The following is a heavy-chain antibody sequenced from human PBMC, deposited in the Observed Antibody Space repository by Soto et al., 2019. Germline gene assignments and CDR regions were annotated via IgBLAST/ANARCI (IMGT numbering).Heavy chain of an antibody. CDR3: ARVRFGEWGYAMDV. D-gene: IGHD3-10*01. J-gene: IGHJ6*02. Sequence: LRPSCAASGLTFSDSYLNCIRHAPGKGLEWLAYISSSGSSIFYAGSVKGRFTISRDNAKNSLYLHMSSLRAEDTAMYYCARVRFGEWGYAMDVWGQGTTVTVS. V-gene: IGHV3-11*01. CDR1: GLTFSDSY. CDR2: ISSSGSSI.